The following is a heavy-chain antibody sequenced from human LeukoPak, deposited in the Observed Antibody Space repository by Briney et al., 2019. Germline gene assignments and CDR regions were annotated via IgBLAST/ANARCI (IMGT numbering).Heavy chain of an antibody. CDR2: INPNSGGT. CDR1: GYTFTGYY. Sequence: ASVKVSCKASGYTFTGYYMHWVRQAPGQGLEWMGWINPNSGGTNYAQKFQGRVTMTRDTSISTAYMELSRLRSDDTAVYYCARGHHGPYCTDTNCYDWFDPWGQGTLVTVSS. V-gene: IGHV1-2*02. D-gene: IGHD2-8*02. CDR3: ARGHHGPYCTDTNCYDWFDP. J-gene: IGHJ5*02.